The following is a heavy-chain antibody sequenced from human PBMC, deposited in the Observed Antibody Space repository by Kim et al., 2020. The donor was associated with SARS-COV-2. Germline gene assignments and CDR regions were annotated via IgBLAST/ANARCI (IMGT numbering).Heavy chain of an antibody. CDR3: ARNKPVYCSSTSCYTYYYMDG. V-gene: IGHV3-74*01. Sequence: GGSLRLSCAASGFTFSSYWMHWVRQAPGKGLVWVSRINSDGSSTSYADSVKGRFTISRDNAKNTLYLQMNSLRAEDTAVYYCARNKPVYCSSTSCYTYYYMDGWGKGPTVTVSS. CDR2: INSDGSST. D-gene: IGHD2-2*02. CDR1: GFTFSSYW. J-gene: IGHJ6*03.